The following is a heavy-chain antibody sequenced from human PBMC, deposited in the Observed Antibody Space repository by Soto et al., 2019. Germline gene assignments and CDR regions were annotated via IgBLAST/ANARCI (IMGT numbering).Heavy chain of an antibody. CDR1: GGTFSSYA. V-gene: IGHV1-69*13. Sequence: SVKVPCKASGGTFSSYAISWVRQAPGQGLEWMGGIIPIFGTANYAQKFQGRVTITADESTSTAYMELSSLRSEDTAVYYCARGYSGSYSDCYYGMDVWGQGTTVTVSS. J-gene: IGHJ6*02. D-gene: IGHD1-26*01. CDR3: ARGYSGSYSDCYYGMDV. CDR2: IIPIFGTA.